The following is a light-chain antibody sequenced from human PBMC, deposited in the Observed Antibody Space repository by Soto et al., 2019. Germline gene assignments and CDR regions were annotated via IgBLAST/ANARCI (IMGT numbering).Light chain of an antibody. Sequence: EIVLTQSPGTLSLSPGQRATLSCRARQSVSSSYLAWYQQKPGQAPRLLLYGASSRATGIPDRFSGSGYGKDFPLTISRLEPEDFAVYDCQQYGRSPMYTLGQGTKLEI. J-gene: IGKJ2*01. V-gene: IGKV3-20*01. CDR2: GAS. CDR3: QQYGRSPMYT. CDR1: QSVSSSY.